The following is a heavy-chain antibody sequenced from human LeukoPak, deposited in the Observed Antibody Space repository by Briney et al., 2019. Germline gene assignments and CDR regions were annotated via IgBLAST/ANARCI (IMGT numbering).Heavy chain of an antibody. CDR3: ARGLAVAGFDY. Sequence: GGSLRLSCAASGFTFSSYAMSWVRQAPGKGLEWVSIIYSGGSTYYADSVKGRFTISRDNSKNTLYLQMNSLRAEDTAVYYCARGLAVAGFDYWGQGTLVTVSS. CDR2: IYSGGST. CDR1: GFTFSSYA. D-gene: IGHD6-19*01. V-gene: IGHV3-53*01. J-gene: IGHJ4*02.